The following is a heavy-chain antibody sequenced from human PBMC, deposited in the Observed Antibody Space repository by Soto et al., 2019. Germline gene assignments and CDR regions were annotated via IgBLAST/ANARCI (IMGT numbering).Heavy chain of an antibody. J-gene: IGHJ4*02. D-gene: IGHD3-9*01. V-gene: IGHV4-4*02. CDR2: IYHSGST. CDR1: GGCMRSSKW. CDR3: ARLEGLATISYYFDF. Sequence: SETLALTCAVSGGCMRSSKWWSWVRQPPGKGLEWIGEIYHSGSTNYNPSLQTRVTISLDKSKSQFSLKLNSVTAADSAVYFCARLEGLATISYYFDFWGPGALVTVSS.